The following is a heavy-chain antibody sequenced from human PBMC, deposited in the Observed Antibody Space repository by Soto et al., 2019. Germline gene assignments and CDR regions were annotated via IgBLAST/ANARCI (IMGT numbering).Heavy chain of an antibody. J-gene: IGHJ6*02. D-gene: IGHD3-10*01. CDR3: ARDPGGSGSYYNYYGMDV. CDR1: GGSISSYY. V-gene: IGHV4-59*01. Sequence: SETLSLTCTVSGGSISSYYWSWIRQPPGKGLEWIGYIYYSGSTNYNPSLKSRVTISVDTSKNQFSLKLSSVTAADTAVYYCARDPGGSGSYYNYYGMDVWGQGTTVTVSS. CDR2: IYYSGST.